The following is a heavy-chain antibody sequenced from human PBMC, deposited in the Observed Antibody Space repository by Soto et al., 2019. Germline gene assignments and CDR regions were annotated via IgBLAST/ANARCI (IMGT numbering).Heavy chain of an antibody. Sequence: GASVKVSCKASGYTFTSYGISWVRQAPGQGLEWMGWISAYNGNTNYAQKLQGRVTMTTDTSTSTAYMELRSLRSDDTAVYYCARDRGFDDFWSGSADLDYWGPGTLVTVSS. V-gene: IGHV1-18*01. CDR2: ISAYNGNT. CDR3: ARDRGFDDFWSGSADLDY. J-gene: IGHJ4*02. CDR1: GYTFTSYG. D-gene: IGHD3-3*01.